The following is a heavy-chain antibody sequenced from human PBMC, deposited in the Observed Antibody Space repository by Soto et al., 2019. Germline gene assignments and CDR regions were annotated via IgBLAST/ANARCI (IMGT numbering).Heavy chain of an antibody. Sequence: QVQLVESGGGVVQPGRSLRLSCAASGFTFSSYGMHWVRQAPGKGLEWVAVISYDGSNKYYADSVKGRFTISRDNSKNPLYRQMSSLRAEDTAVYYWARGFSDSVIAYWGPGTLVTVSS. V-gene: IGHV3-30*03. J-gene: IGHJ4*02. CDR1: GFTFSSYG. CDR3: ARGFSDSVIAY. D-gene: IGHD3-10*01. CDR2: ISYDGSNK.